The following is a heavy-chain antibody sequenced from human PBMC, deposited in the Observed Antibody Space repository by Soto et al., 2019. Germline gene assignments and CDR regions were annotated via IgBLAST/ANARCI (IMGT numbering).Heavy chain of an antibody. D-gene: IGHD2-21*02. CDR2: IYWDDDK. CDR3: IQTRCGGDCLQSYASYYYYGMDV. Sequence: SGPTLVNPTQTLTLTCTFSAFSLSTGGVGVGWIRQPPGKALEWLALIYWDDDKRYSPSLRSRLTITKDTSKNQVVLTMTNMDPVDTATYYCIQTRCGGDCLQSYASYYYYGMDVWGQGTTVTVSS. J-gene: IGHJ6*02. CDR1: AFSLSTGGVG. V-gene: IGHV2-5*02.